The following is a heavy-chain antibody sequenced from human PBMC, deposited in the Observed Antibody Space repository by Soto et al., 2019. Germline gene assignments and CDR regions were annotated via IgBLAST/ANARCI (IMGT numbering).Heavy chain of an antibody. J-gene: IGHJ4*02. D-gene: IGHD6-19*01. V-gene: IGHV1-18*01. CDR2: ISAYNGNT. CDR3: ARDLRRQLYSSGWPDY. CDR1: GYTFTSYG. Sequence: QVQLVQSGAEVKKPGASVKVSCKASGYTFTSYGISWVRQAPGQGLEWMGWISAYNGNTNYAQKLQGRVTMTTDTATSTAYMELRSLRSDDTAVYYCARDLRRQLYSSGWPDYWGQGTLVTVSS.